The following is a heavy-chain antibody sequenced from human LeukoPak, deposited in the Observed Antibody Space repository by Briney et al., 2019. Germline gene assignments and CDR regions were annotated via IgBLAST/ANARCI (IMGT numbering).Heavy chain of an antibody. CDR1: GYTFTGYY. CDR3: ARDFGDDSSGYYYSSDFDY. CDR2: INPNSGGT. Sequence: ASVKVSCKASGYTFTGYYMHWVRQAPGQGLEWMGWINPNSGGTNYAQKFQGRVTMTRDTSISTAYMELSRLRSDDTAVYYCARDFGDDSSGYYYSSDFDYWGQGTLVTVSS. J-gene: IGHJ4*02. V-gene: IGHV1-2*02. D-gene: IGHD3-22*01.